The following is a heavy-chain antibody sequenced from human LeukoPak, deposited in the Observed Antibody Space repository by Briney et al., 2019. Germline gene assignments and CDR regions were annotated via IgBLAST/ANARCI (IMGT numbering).Heavy chain of an antibody. J-gene: IGHJ4*02. D-gene: IGHD2-2*01. V-gene: IGHV4-4*07. CDR1: GGSISSYY. Sequence: PSETLSLTCTVSGGSISSYYWRWIRQPAGKGLEWIGRIHTTGGTRYNPSLKSRITMSIDASKNQFSLKLSSVTAADTAVYSCARDLALGYCPSSSCSSPLFDYWGQGTLVTVSS. CDR3: ARDLALGYCPSSSCSSPLFDY. CDR2: IHTTGGT.